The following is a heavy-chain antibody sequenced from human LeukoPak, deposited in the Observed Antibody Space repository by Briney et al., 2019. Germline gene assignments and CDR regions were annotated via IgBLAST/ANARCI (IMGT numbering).Heavy chain of an antibody. Sequence: GGPLRLSCAASGFTFSSSWMHWVRQAPAKGLVWVSRLNTDGSSTSYADSVKGRFTISRDNAKNTLYLQMNSLRAEDTAVYYCARDLRDWGQGTLVTVSS. V-gene: IGHV3-74*01. CDR2: LNTDGSST. J-gene: IGHJ4*02. CDR1: GFTFSSSW. CDR3: ARDLRD.